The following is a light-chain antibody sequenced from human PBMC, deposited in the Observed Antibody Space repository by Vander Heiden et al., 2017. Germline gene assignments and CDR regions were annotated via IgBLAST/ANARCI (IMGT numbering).Light chain of an antibody. V-gene: IGLV2-23*01. CDR2: EGS. CDR3: CSYAGSSTWV. J-gene: IGLJ3*02. CDR1: SCDVGNYNL. Sequence: QSALTPPASVSASPGQSITISCTGRSCDVGNYNLVSWYQQHPSKATKLMIDEGSKRPSGVANRFSGSKAGNTASLTIGGLQAEDEADYYGCSYAGSSTWVFGGGTKLTVL.